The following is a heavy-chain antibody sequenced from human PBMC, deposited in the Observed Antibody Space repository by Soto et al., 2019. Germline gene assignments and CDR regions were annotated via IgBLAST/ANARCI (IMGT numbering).Heavy chain of an antibody. CDR1: GGSISGGGYY. Sequence: SETLSLTCTVSGGSISGGGYYWSWIRQHPGKGLEWNGYIYYSGSTYYNPSLKRRVTISADTSKNQFSLKLSSVTAADTAVYNGARDWAYNLGYFDYWGQGTLVTVSS. CDR2: IYYSGST. V-gene: IGHV4-31*03. D-gene: IGHD3-16*01. CDR3: ARDWAYNLGYFDY. J-gene: IGHJ4*02.